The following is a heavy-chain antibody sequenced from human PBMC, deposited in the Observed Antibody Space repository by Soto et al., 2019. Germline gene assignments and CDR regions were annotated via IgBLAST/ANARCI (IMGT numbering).Heavy chain of an antibody. D-gene: IGHD5-12*01. CDR3: ARDRRDRTVDLDY. Sequence: GSLRLSCAASGFTFSSYSMNWVRQAPGKGLEWASSISSSSSYIYYADSVKGRFTISRDNAKNSLYLQMNSLRAEDTAVYYCARDRRDRTVDLDYWGQGTLVTVSS. V-gene: IGHV3-21*01. J-gene: IGHJ4*02. CDR1: GFTFSSYS. CDR2: ISSSSSYI.